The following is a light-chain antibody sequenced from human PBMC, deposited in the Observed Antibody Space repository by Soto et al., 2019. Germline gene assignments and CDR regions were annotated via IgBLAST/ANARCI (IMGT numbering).Light chain of an antibody. CDR1: QSISSY. J-gene: IGKJ1*01. V-gene: IGKV1-39*01. CDR2: AAS. Sequence: DIQMTQSPSSLSASVGDRVTITCRASQSISSYLNWYQQKPGNTPKLLIYAASSLQSGVPSRFSGSGSGPDFTLTISSLQPEDFATYYCQQSYRTPWTFGQGTKVEIK. CDR3: QQSYRTPWT.